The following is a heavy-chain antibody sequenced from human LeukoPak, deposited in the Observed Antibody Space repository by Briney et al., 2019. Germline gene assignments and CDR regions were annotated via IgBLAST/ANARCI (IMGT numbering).Heavy chain of an antibody. CDR2: IIGSGDYT. J-gene: IGHJ4*02. CDR3: ATGYCTSTSCYTSNGIDH. D-gene: IGHD2-2*02. Sequence: GGSLRLSCATSGFTFSSYAMSWVRQAPGNGLQWVSAIIGSGDYTYYADSVRGRFTISRDNSKNTLYLEMNSLRAEDTAVYYCATGYCTSTSCYTSNGIDHWGQGTLVTVSS. V-gene: IGHV3-23*01. CDR1: GFTFSSYA.